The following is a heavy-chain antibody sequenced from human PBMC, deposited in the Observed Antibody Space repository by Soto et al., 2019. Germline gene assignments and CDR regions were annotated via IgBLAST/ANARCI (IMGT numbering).Heavy chain of an antibody. CDR2: IFSNDEK. D-gene: IGHD3-3*01. J-gene: IGHJ6*02. CDR3: ARIRNPLLRFLEWPYYYGMDV. CDR1: GFSLSNARMG. V-gene: IGHV2-26*01. Sequence: SGPTLVNPTETLTLTCTVSGFSLSNARMGVSWIRQPPGKALEWLAHIFSNDEKSYSTSLRSRLTISKDTSKSQVVLTMANMDPVDTATYYCARIRNPLLRFLEWPYYYGMDVWGQGTTVTVS.